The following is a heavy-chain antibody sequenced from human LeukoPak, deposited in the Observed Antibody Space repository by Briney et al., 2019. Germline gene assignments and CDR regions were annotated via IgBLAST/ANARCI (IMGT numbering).Heavy chain of an antibody. CDR2: ISGSGGSS. V-gene: IGHV3-23*01. CDR3: AKITTN. J-gene: IGHJ4*02. Sequence: GGSLRLSRPPPFITISAPSVSCARQAPGKGLEWVSTISGSGGSSYYADSVKGRFTISRDDSKNTLYLQMHSLRAEDPPVYYCAKITTNWGQGTLVTVSS. D-gene: IGHD1-1*01. CDR1: FITISAPS.